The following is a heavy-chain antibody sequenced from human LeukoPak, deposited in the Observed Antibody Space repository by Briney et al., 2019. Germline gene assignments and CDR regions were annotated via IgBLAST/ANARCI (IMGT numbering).Heavy chain of an antibody. J-gene: IGHJ4*02. D-gene: IGHD6-13*01. V-gene: IGHV4-59*01. CDR2: IYYSRST. CDR1: GGSISSYY. Sequence: SETLSLTCTVSGGSISSYYWSWIRQPPGKGLEWIGYIYYSRSTNYNPSLKSRVTISVDTSKNQFSLKLSSVTAADTAVYYCARDPPSKYSSSSYWGQGTLVTVSS. CDR3: ARDPPSKYSSSSY.